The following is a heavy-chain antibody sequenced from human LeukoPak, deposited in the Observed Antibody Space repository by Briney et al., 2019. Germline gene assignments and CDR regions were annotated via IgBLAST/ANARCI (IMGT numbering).Heavy chain of an antibody. Sequence: HRASVKVSCKASGYTFTSYEINWVRQATGQGLEWMGCMSPNNGNTGYAQRFQGRVTMTRNASISTAYMEVSSLRSEDTAVYYCARGGDMVRGVFYGMDVWGQGTTVTVSS. CDR1: GYTFTSYE. CDR2: MSPNNGNT. V-gene: IGHV1-8*01. J-gene: IGHJ6*02. CDR3: ARGGDMVRGVFYGMDV. D-gene: IGHD3-10*01.